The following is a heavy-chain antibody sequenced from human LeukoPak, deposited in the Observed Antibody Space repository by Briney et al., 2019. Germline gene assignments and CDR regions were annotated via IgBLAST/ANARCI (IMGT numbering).Heavy chain of an antibody. CDR1: GNSVSTYY. D-gene: IGHD3-16*01. V-gene: IGHV4-59*08. Sequence: AETLSLTCAVSGNSVSTYYWRWIRLPPGKGLEWLGCLNYTGSANYNPSVKSRPTMSVDTSKNHCSLRLTSVTAADTAVYYCARLSDVFAGTFLLDPWGQGTLVTVPS. CDR2: LNYTGSA. J-gene: IGHJ5*02. CDR3: ARLSDVFAGTFLLDP.